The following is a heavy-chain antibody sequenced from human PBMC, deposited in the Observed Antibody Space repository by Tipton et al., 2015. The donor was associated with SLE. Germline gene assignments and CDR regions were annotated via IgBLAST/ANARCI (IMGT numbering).Heavy chain of an antibody. D-gene: IGHD5-12*01. CDR3: ARGVGYEDL. J-gene: IGHJ5*02. CDR2: IYYSGST. Sequence: TLSLTCTVSGASVRNFYWSWIRQPPGKGLEWIGFIYYSGSTNYNPSLKSRVTISVDTSKNQFSLKLNSVTAADTAVYYCARGVGYEDLWGQGTLVTVSA. V-gene: IGHV4-59*02. CDR1: GASVRNFY.